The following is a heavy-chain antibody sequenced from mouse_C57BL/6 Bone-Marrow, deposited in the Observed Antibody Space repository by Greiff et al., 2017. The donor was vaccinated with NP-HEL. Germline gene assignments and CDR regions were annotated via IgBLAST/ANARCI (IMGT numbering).Heavy chain of an antibody. V-gene: IGHV1-80*01. J-gene: IGHJ4*01. Sequence: QVQLQQSGAELVKPGASVKISCKASGYAFSSYWLNWVKQRPGKGLEWIGQIYPGDGDTNYNGKFKGKATLTADKSSSTAYMQLSSLTSEDSAVYFCARNYGSSLYYAMDYWGQGTSVTVSS. CDR2: IYPGDGDT. CDR1: GYAFSSYW. D-gene: IGHD1-1*01. CDR3: ARNYGSSLYYAMDY.